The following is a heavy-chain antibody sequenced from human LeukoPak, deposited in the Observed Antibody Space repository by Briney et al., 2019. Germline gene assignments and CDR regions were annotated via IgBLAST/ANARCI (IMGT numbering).Heavy chain of an antibody. Sequence: ASETLSLTCAVYGGSFSGYYWSWIRQPPGKGLEWIGEINHSGSTNYNPSLKSRVTISVDTSKNQFSLELSSVTAADTAVYYCARAHGVYYGSGSYYKTRFAYWGQGTLVTVSS. CDR3: ARAHGVYYGSGSYYKTRFAY. V-gene: IGHV4-34*01. CDR2: INHSGST. CDR1: GGSFSGYY. D-gene: IGHD3-10*01. J-gene: IGHJ4*02.